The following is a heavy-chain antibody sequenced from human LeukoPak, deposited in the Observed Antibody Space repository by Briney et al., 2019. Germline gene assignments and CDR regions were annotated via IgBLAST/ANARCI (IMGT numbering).Heavy chain of an antibody. CDR1: SGSISTSNYY. J-gene: IGHJ3*02. CDR2: IYHSGST. D-gene: IGHD3-22*01. Sequence: SETLSLTCTVSSGSISTSNYYWGWVRQPPGKALEWIGNIYHSGSTNYSPSLKSRVTISVDTSKNQFSLSLSSVTAADTAVYYCACLTTADAFDIWGQGTMVTVSS. CDR3: ACLTTADAFDI. V-gene: IGHV4-39*07.